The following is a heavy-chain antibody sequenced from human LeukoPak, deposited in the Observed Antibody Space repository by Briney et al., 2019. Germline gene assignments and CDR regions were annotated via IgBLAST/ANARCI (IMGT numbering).Heavy chain of an antibody. Sequence: ASVKVSCKASGYTFTGYYMHWMRQAPGQGLEWMGWINPNSGGTNYAQKFQGRVTMTRDTSISAAYMDLHSLRSDDTAVYFCARDKSLADPYFFDYWGQGTLVTVSS. CDR3: ARDKSLADPYFFDY. V-gene: IGHV1-2*02. J-gene: IGHJ4*02. CDR2: INPNSGGT. CDR1: GYTFTGYY.